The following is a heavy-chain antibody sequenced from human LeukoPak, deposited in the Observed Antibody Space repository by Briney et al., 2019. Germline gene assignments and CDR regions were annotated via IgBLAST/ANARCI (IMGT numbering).Heavy chain of an antibody. Sequence: GGSLRLSCTASGSTFGDYAMSWVRQAPGKGLEWVGFIRSKAYGGTTEYAASVKGRFTISRDDSKSIAYLQMNSLKTEDTAVYYCTRAPGYCSSTSCQGDGYYFDYWGQGTLVTVSS. V-gene: IGHV3-49*04. CDR1: GSTFGDYA. CDR3: TRAPGYCSSTSCQGDGYYFDY. D-gene: IGHD2-2*01. J-gene: IGHJ4*02. CDR2: IRSKAYGGTT.